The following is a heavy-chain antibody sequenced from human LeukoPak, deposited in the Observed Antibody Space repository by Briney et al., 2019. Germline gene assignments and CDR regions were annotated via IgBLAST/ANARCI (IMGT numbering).Heavy chain of an antibody. Sequence: GASVKVSCKASGYTFTSYGISWVRQAPGQGLEWMGWISAYNGNTNYAQKLQGRVTMTTDTSTSTAYMELRSLRSDDTAVYYCARDFFRFGDKIVVVPAAYHTWGQGTLVTVSS. CDR3: ARDFFRFGDKIVVVPAAYHT. CDR1: GYTFTSYG. J-gene: IGHJ5*02. D-gene: IGHD2-2*01. V-gene: IGHV1-18*01. CDR2: ISAYNGNT.